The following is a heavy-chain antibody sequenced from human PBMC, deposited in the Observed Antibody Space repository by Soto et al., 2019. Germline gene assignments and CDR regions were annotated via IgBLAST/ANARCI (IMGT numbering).Heavy chain of an antibody. CDR1: GGSVSSGSYY. Sequence: QVQLQESGPGLVKPSETLSLTCTVSGGSVSSGSYYWSWIRQPPGKGLEWIGYIYYSGSTNYNPSLKRRVTIXXDXSXIQFSLKLSSVTAADTAVYYCARAVKGRSTTTLFDYWGQGTLVTVSS. D-gene: IGHD1-26*01. J-gene: IGHJ4*02. CDR2: IYYSGST. V-gene: IGHV4-61*01. CDR3: ARAVKGRSTTTLFDY.